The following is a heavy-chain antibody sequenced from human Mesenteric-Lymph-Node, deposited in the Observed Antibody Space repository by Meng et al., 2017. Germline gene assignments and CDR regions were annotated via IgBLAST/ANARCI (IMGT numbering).Heavy chain of an antibody. CDR3: ARVSSGWDYFDY. D-gene: IGHD6-19*01. V-gene: IGHV4-30-4*01. Sequence: QVRLQVSGPGLVKPSQTLSLTCTVSGGSINSGDYYWSWIRQPPGKGLEWIGYIYYTGSTYYNPSLKSRVIISIDTSKNQFSLNLRSVTAADTAVYYCARVSSGWDYFDYWGQGTLVTVSS. J-gene: IGHJ4*02. CDR2: IYYTGST. CDR1: GGSINSGDYY.